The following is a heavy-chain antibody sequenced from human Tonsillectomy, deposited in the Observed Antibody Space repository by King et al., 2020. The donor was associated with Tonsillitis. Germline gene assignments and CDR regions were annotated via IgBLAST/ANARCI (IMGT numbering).Heavy chain of an antibody. V-gene: IGHV3-30-3*01. J-gene: IGHJ4*02. D-gene: IGHD4-17*01. Sequence: QLVQSGGGVVQPGRSLRLSCSASGFTFSSYTMHWVRQAPGKGLEWVAVISYDGSNKYYADSVKGRFTISRDNSKNTKNTLYLQINSLRVEDTAVYYCARDIDDYDDYVGYFDYWGQGTLVTVSS. CDR1: GFTFSSYT. CDR2: ISYDGSNK. CDR3: ARDIDDYDDYVGYFDY.